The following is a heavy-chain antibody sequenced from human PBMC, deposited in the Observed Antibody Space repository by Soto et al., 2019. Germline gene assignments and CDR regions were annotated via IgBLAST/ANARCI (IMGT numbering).Heavy chain of an antibody. CDR3: ASIVVEGEGHAFDI. J-gene: IGHJ3*02. D-gene: IGHD3-22*01. Sequence: QVQLVQSGAEVKKPGSSVKVSCKASGGTFSSYAISWVRQAPGQGLEWMGGIIPIFGTANYAQKFQGRVTITADESTSRAYMELSSLRSEDTAVYYFASIVVEGEGHAFDIWGQGTMVTVSS. V-gene: IGHV1-69*12. CDR2: IIPIFGTA. CDR1: GGTFSSYA.